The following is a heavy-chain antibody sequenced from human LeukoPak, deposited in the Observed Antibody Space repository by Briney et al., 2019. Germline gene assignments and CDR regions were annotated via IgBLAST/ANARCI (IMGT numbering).Heavy chain of an antibody. CDR3: ARDRSYDSSGFDY. CDR1: GGTFSSYA. J-gene: IGHJ4*02. V-gene: IGHV1-69*04. D-gene: IGHD3-22*01. Sequence: AASVKVSCKASGGTFSSYAISWVRQAPGQGLEWMGRIIPILGIANYAQKFQGRVTITADKSTSTAYMELSSLRSEDTAVYYCARDRSYDSSGFDYWGQGTLVTVSS. CDR2: IIPILGIA.